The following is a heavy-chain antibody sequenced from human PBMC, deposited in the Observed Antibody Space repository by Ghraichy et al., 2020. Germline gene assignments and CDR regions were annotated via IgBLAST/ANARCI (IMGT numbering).Heavy chain of an antibody. CDR2: INHSGST. CDR3: ARATADLVGATAYYFDY. J-gene: IGHJ4*02. CDR1: DESFNSDY. V-gene: IGHV4-34*01. D-gene: IGHD1-26*01. Sequence: SETLSLTCAVYDESFNSDYWSWIRQPPGKGLEWIGEINHSGSTNYNPSLRSRVTISVDTSKNQFSLNLSSVTAADTAVYYCARATADLVGATAYYFDYWGQGILVTVSS.